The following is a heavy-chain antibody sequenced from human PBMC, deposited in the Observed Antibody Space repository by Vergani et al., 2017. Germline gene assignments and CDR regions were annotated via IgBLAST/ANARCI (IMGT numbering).Heavy chain of an antibody. J-gene: IGHJ4*02. CDR2: ISAYNGNT. Sequence: QVQLVQSGAEVKKPGASVKVSCKASGYTFTSYGISWVRQAPGQGLEWMGWISAYNGNTNYAQKHQGRVTMTTDTYTSTDYMELRSLRSDDTVVYYCARDKRPYYYDSSGYYYDWGQGTLVTVSS. CDR3: ARDKRPYYYDSSGYYYD. D-gene: IGHD3-22*01. CDR1: GYTFTSYG. V-gene: IGHV1-18*01.